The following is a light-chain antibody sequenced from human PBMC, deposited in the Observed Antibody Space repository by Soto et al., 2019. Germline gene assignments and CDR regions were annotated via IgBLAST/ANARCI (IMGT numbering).Light chain of an antibody. Sequence: DIQMTQSQSSLSASVGDRVTITCQASQDISNYLNWYQQKPGKAPKLLIYDASNLETGVPSRFSGSGSGTDFTFTISSLQPEDIATYYCQQDDNSPITFGQVTRLEIK. CDR3: QQDDNSPIT. J-gene: IGKJ5*01. V-gene: IGKV1-33*01. CDR1: QDISNY. CDR2: DAS.